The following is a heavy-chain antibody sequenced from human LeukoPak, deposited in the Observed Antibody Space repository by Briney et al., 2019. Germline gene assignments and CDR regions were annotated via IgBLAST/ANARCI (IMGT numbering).Heavy chain of an antibody. CDR2: IYYSGST. CDR3: ARDFPVARYYYGMDV. CDR1: GGSISSYY. D-gene: IGHD6-19*01. V-gene: IGHV4-59*01. J-gene: IGHJ6*02. Sequence: SETLSLTCTVSGGSISSYYWSWIRQPPGKGLEWIGYIYYSGSTNYNPSLKSRVTISIDTSRNQSSLKLSSVTAADTAVYYCARDFPVARYYYGMDVWGQGTTVTVSS.